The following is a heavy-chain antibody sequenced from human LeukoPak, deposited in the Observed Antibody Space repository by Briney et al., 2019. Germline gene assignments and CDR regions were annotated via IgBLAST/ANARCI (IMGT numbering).Heavy chain of an antibody. Sequence: GESLKISCKGSGYSFTSYWIGWVRQVPGKGLEWMGMIYPGDSDTRYSPSFQGQVTISADKSISTTYFQWSSLKASDTAMYYCARHGSSSWPVDYWGQGTLVTVSS. CDR1: GYSFTSYW. CDR3: ARHGSSSWPVDY. D-gene: IGHD6-13*01. CDR2: IYPGDSDT. V-gene: IGHV5-51*01. J-gene: IGHJ4*02.